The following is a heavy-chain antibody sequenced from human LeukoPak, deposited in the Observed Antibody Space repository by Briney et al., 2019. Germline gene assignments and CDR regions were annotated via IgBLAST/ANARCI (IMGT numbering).Heavy chain of an antibody. CDR1: GTSISSSSHY. Sequence: SETLSLTCSVSGTSISSSSHYWGWIRQPPGTGLEWLGTTYYSGSTHYNLSLKSRITMSVDTSKNQVSLKLSSVTAADTAVYYCARHEAAPGGGYYGMDVWGQGTTVTVSS. V-gene: IGHV4-39*01. D-gene: IGHD2-15*01. CDR3: ARHEAAPGGGYYGMDV. CDR2: TYYSGST. J-gene: IGHJ6*02.